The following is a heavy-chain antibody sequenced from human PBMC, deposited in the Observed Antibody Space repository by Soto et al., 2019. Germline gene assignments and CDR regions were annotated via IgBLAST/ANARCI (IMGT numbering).Heavy chain of an antibody. V-gene: IGHV1-3*01. CDR3: ARGNSGRYDIPLF. D-gene: IGHD6-19*01. Sequence: QVLLVQSGAEVKKPGASVKVSCKASGYTFTNFAMHWVRQAPGQKLEWMGWINAGNGDTKYPQNFKGRVTFPRDTSATTGYMELSSLRSEDTAVYYCARGNSGRYDIPLFWGQGTLLTVSS. J-gene: IGHJ4*02. CDR1: GYTFTNFA. CDR2: INAGNGDT.